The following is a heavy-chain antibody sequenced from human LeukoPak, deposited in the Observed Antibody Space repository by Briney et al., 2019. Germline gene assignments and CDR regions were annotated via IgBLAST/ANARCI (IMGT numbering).Heavy chain of an antibody. D-gene: IGHD3-16*02. Sequence: PSETLSLTCTVSGDSISASIYYWGWIRQPPGKGLEWIGSIYYSGSTYYNPSLKSRVTISVDTSKNQFSLKLSSVTAADTAVYYCVRSSQNWFDPWGQGTLVTVSS. J-gene: IGHJ5*02. CDR2: IYYSGST. CDR1: GDSISASIYY. V-gene: IGHV4-39*07. CDR3: VRSSQNWFDP.